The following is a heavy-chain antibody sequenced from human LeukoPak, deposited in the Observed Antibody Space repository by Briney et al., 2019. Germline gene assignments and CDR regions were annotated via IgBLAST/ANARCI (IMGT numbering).Heavy chain of an antibody. D-gene: IGHD6-25*01. V-gene: IGHV3-13*01. CDR3: AKELRTAAGYDAYGL. CDR2: IGIAGDT. Sequence: GGALTLSRAASRFTFSNSDMHWVRQRAGNGLEWVSAIGIAGDTYYSDSVKGRFTISRDNAKNSLYLQMNTLRAGDTAVYYCAKELRTAAGYDAYGLWGQGTMVTVSS. J-gene: IGHJ3*01. CDR1: RFTFSNSD.